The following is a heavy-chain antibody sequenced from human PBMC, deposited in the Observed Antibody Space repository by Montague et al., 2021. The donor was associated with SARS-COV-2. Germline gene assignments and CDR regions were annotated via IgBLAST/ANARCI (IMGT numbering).Heavy chain of an antibody. V-gene: IGHV4-59*01. CDR2: IYSSGST. J-gene: IGHJ6*02. Sequence: SETLSLTCTVSGGSISGYYWSWIRQPPGKGLEWIGYIYSSGSTNYNPSLKSRVTISVDTSKNQFSLKLSSVTAADTAVYYCAREGSGRGYYYYGMDVWGQGTTVTVSS. CDR1: GGSISGYY. D-gene: IGHD3-10*01. CDR3: AREGSGRGYYYYGMDV.